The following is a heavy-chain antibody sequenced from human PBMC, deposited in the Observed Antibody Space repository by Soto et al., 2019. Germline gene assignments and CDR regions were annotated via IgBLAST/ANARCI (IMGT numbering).Heavy chain of an antibody. CDR2: IYYSGST. V-gene: IGHV4-59*08. D-gene: IGHD1-26*01. CDR3: ARAVRGSYYDS. CDR1: GGSISSYY. J-gene: IGHJ4*02. Sequence: SETLSLTCTVSGGSISSYYWIWIRQPPGKGLEWIGYIYYSGSTNYNPSLKSRVTISVDTSKNQFSLKLSSVTAADTAVYYCARAVRGSYYDSWGQGTLVTVSS.